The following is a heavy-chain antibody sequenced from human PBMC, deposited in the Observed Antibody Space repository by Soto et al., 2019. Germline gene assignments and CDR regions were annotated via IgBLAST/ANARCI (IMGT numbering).Heavy chain of an antibody. J-gene: IGHJ4*02. V-gene: IGHV1-3*05. D-gene: IGHD3-16*01. Sequence: QVHLVQSGAEEKRPGASVKVSCKASGYTFTNYAIHWVRQAPGQRLEWMGWINSANGNTQYSQKFQGRLTITRDTSASTGTMDLSSRRSEDTAVYYCARGGGGLRLGELPFFDYWGQGTLVTVSS. CDR3: ARGGGGLRLGELPFFDY. CDR1: GYTFTNYA. CDR2: INSANGNT.